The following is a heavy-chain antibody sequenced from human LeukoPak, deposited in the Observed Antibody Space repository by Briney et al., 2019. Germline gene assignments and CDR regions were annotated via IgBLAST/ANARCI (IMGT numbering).Heavy chain of an antibody. V-gene: IGHV3-30*02. J-gene: IGHJ4*02. CDR2: IRDDGSNK. Sequence: GGSLRLSCAASGFTFSSYGMQWVRQARGKGVEGVAFIRDDGSNKYYADCVKGRFTISRDNSKNTLYLQITSLRAEATAVYYSAKAPDLYSSSHYWGQGTLVTVSS. D-gene: IGHD6-6*01. CDR3: AKAPDLYSSSHY. CDR1: GFTFSSYG.